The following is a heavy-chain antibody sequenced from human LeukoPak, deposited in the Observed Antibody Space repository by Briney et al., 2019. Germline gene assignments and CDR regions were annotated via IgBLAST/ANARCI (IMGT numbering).Heavy chain of an antibody. J-gene: IGHJ6*03. V-gene: IGHV1-46*01. CDR3: ARDPSTNYYYYYYTDV. Sequence: GASVKVSCKASGYTFTNYYMHWVRQAPGQGLEWMGIINPSGVSTTYAQKFQGRVTMTRDTSTSTVYMELSSLKSEDTAVYYCARDPSTNYYYYYYTDVWGKGTTVTVSS. CDR2: INPSGVST. CDR1: GYTFTNYY.